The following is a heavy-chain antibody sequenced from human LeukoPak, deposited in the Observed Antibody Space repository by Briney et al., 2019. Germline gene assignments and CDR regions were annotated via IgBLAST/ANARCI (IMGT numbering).Heavy chain of an antibody. D-gene: IGHD2-2*01. Sequence: ASVKVSCKASGYTFTSYGISWVRQAPGQGLEWMGWISAYNGHTNYAQKLQGRVTMTTDTSTSTAYMELRSLRSDDTAVYYCARDMRCSSTSCYEYYYMDVWGKGTTVTVSS. CDR1: GYTFTSYG. V-gene: IGHV1-18*01. J-gene: IGHJ6*03. CDR2: ISAYNGHT. CDR3: ARDMRCSSTSCYEYYYMDV.